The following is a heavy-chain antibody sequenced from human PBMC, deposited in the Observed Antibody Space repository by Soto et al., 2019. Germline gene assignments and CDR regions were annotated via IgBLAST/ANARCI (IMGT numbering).Heavy chain of an antibody. CDR1: GGTFSSYA. D-gene: IGHD3-9*01. J-gene: IGHJ5*02. CDR2: IIPIFGTA. Sequence: SVKVSCKASGGTFSSYAISWVRQAPGQGLEWMGGIIPIFGTANYAQKFQGRVTITADESTSTAYMELSSLRSEDTAVYYCARSDVLRYFDWLWWFDPWGQGTLVTVSS. CDR3: ARSDVLRYFDWLWWFDP. V-gene: IGHV1-69*13.